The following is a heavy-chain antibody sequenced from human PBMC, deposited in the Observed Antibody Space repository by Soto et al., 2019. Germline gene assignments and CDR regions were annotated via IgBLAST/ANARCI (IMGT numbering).Heavy chain of an antibody. CDR2: IWYDGSNK. D-gene: IGHD2-2*02. J-gene: IGHJ4*01. Sequence: GGSLRLSCAASGFTFSSYGMHWVRQAPGKGLEWVAVIWYDGSNKYYADSVKGRFTISRDNSRNTLYLQMNSLRAEDTAVYYCTRRKVIIYDFDYWCQANPVTVSS. V-gene: IGHV3-33*01. CDR1: GFTFSSYG. CDR3: TRRKVIIYDFDY.